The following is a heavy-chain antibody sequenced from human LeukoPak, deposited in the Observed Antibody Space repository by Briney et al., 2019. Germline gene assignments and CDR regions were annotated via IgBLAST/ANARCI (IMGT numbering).Heavy chain of an antibody. Sequence: SETLSLTCTVSGGSISSYYWSWIRQPPGKGLEWIGYIYYSGSTNYNPSLKSRVTISVDTSKNQFSLKLSSVTAADTAVYYYARGRYSYGPSYYYYYMDVWGKGTTVTVSS. V-gene: IGHV4-59*01. CDR3: ARGRYSYGPSYYYYYMDV. J-gene: IGHJ6*03. D-gene: IGHD5-18*01. CDR2: IYYSGST. CDR1: GGSISSYY.